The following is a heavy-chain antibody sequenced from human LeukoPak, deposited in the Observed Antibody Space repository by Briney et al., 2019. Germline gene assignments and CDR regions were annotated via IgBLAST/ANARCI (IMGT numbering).Heavy chain of an antibody. J-gene: IGHJ4*02. Sequence: GGSLRLSCAASGFTFSSYAMSWVRQAPGKGLEWVSAISGSGGSTYYADSVKGRFTISRDNSKNTLDLQMNSLRAEDTAVYYCAKDQQVVPAAGHTYGPMIFDYWGQGTLVTVSS. CDR3: AKDQQVVPAAGHTYGPMIFDY. D-gene: IGHD2-2*01. CDR1: GFTFSSYA. CDR2: ISGSGGST. V-gene: IGHV3-23*01.